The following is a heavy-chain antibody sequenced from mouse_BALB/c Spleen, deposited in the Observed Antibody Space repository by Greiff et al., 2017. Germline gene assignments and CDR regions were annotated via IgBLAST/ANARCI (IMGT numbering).Heavy chain of an antibody. Sequence: VQGVESGPGLVAPSQSLSITCTVSGFSLTSYGVHWVRQPPGKGLEWLGVIWAGGSTNYNSALMSRLSISKDNSKSQVFLKMNSLQTDDTAMYYCARVYYGSSYRTWFAYWGQGTLVTVSA. J-gene: IGHJ3*01. CDR2: IWAGGST. CDR1: GFSLTSYG. D-gene: IGHD1-1*01. CDR3: ARVYYGSSYRTWFAY. V-gene: IGHV2-9*02.